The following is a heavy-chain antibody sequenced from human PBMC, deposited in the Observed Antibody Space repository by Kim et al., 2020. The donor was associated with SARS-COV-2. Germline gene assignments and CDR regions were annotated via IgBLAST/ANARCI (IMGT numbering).Heavy chain of an antibody. D-gene: IGHD2-15*01. J-gene: IGHJ4*02. CDR2: IYYSGST. Sequence: SETLSLTCTVSGGSISSYYWSWIRQPPGKGLEWIGYIYYSGSTNYNPSLKSRVTISVDTSKNQFSLKLSSVTAADTAVYYCARHAYCSGGSCTDYFDYWGQGTLVTVPS. V-gene: IGHV4-59*08. CDR1: GGSISSYY. CDR3: ARHAYCSGGSCTDYFDY.